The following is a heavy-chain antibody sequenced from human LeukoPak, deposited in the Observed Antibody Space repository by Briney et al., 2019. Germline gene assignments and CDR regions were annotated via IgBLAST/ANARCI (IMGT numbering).Heavy chain of an antibody. CDR2: IKRKGDDGTI. CDR1: GFTFSDAW. CDR3: TAGTGRSDFDY. J-gene: IGHJ4*02. V-gene: IGHV3-15*01. D-gene: IGHD3/OR15-3a*01. Sequence: GGSLRLSCAASGFTFSDAWMSWVRQAPGRGLEWVGRIKRKGDDGTIDYAAPVKGRLSISRDDSKKTLYLQMKSLKSEDTAVYYCTAGTGRSDFDYWGQGTLVTVSS.